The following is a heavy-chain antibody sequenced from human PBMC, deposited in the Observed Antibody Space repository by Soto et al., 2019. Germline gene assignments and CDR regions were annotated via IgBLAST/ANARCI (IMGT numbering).Heavy chain of an antibody. D-gene: IGHD4-17*01. V-gene: IGHV1-69*12. Sequence: QFKRVQSGAGVKKPGSSVKFSCKASGGTFTSFVISWLRQAPGQGLEWMGGIIPIFGTANYAQKFQGRVTITADESTSTAYMELSSLRSEDTAVYYCARDPLGMTTVNWGQGTLVTVSS. J-gene: IGHJ4*02. CDR1: GGTFTSFV. CDR2: IIPIFGTA. CDR3: ARDPLGMTTVN.